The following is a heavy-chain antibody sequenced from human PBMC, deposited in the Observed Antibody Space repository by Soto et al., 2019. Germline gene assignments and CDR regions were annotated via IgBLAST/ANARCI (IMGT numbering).Heavy chain of an antibody. Sequence: GASVKVSCKASGYTFTSYYMHWVRQAPGQGLEWMGIINPSGGSTSYAQKFQGRVTMTRDTSTSTVYMELSSLRSEDTAVYYCARDRVSAAEQQLPIPHWFDPWGQGTLVTVSS. D-gene: IGHD6-13*01. CDR3: ARDRVSAAEQQLPIPHWFDP. CDR2: INPSGGST. J-gene: IGHJ5*02. CDR1: GYTFTSYY. V-gene: IGHV1-46*01.